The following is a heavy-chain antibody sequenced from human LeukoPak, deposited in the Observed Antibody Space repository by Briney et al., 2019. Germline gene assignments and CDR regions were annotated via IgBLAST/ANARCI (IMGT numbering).Heavy chain of an antibody. Sequence: GGSLRLSCAASGFTFSSYGMHWVRQAPGKGLEWVAFIRYDGSNKYYADSVKGRFSISRDNSKNTLYLQMNSLRGEDTAVYYCAKGRSITAAPYYMDVWGKGTTVTISS. J-gene: IGHJ6*03. D-gene: IGHD6-13*01. CDR1: GFTFSSYG. CDR3: AKGRSITAAPYYMDV. CDR2: IRYDGSNK. V-gene: IGHV3-30*02.